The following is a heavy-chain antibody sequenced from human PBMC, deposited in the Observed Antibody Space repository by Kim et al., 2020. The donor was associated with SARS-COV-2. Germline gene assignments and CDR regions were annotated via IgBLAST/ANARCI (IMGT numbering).Heavy chain of an antibody. CDR2: IKHDGSET. V-gene: IGHV3-7*03. CDR3: ARDSRQLWFHDY. Sequence: GSLRLSCAASGFAFSTYWMSWVRQAPGKGLEWVANIKHDGSETYSVDSLKGRFTISRDNAKNALFLQINSLRAEDTAVYYCARDSRQLWFHDYWGQGTLVSVSS. D-gene: IGHD5-18*01. CDR1: GFAFSTYW. J-gene: IGHJ4*02.